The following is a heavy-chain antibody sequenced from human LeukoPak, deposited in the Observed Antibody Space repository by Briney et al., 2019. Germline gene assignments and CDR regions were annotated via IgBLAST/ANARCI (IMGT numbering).Heavy chain of an antibody. CDR1: GFTFSSYS. V-gene: IGHV3-21*01. D-gene: IGHD3-16*01. J-gene: IGHJ4*02. CDR2: ISSSSSYI. Sequence: GGSLRLSCAASGFTFSSYSMNWVRQAPGKGLEWVSSISSSSSYIYYADSVKGRFTISRDNAENTLYLQMNSLRAEDTAVYYCARVIVFMSTGPHLDYWGQGTLATVSS. CDR3: ARVIVFMSTGPHLDY.